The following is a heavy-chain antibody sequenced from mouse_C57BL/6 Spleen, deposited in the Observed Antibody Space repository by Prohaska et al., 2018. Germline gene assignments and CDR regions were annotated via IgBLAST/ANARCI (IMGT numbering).Heavy chain of an antibody. CDR2: IWGGGST. CDR3: AKRWDKGWFAY. Sequence: GFSLTSYGVDWVRQPPGKGLEWLGVIWGGGSTNYNSALMSRLSISKDNSKSQVFLKMNSLQTDDTAMYYCAKRWDKGWFAYWGQGTLVTVSA. CDR1: GFSLTSYG. J-gene: IGHJ3*01. D-gene: IGHD3-3*01. V-gene: IGHV2-9*01.